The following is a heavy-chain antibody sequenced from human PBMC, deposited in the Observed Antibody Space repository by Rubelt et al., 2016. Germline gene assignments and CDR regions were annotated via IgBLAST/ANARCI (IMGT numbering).Heavy chain of an antibody. CDR2: INHSGST. Sequence: QVQLQQWGAGLLKPSETLSLTCAVYGGSFSGYYWSWIRQPPGKGLEWIGEINHSGSTNYNPSLKSRVTISVDTSKNQFSLRLSSVTAADTAVYYCARADSSGPNACDIWGQGTMVTVSS. V-gene: IGHV4-34*01. CDR3: ARADSSGPNACDI. D-gene: IGHD3-22*01. CDR1: GGSFSGYY. J-gene: IGHJ3*02.